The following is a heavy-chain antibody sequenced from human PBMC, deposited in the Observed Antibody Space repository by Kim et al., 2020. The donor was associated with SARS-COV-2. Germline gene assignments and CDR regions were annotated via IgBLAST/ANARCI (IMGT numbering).Heavy chain of an antibody. CDR1: GGSISSYY. CDR2: IYYSGST. J-gene: IGHJ4*02. V-gene: IGHV4-59*13. Sequence: SETLSLTCTVSGGSISSYYWTWIRQPPGKGLEWIGYIYYSGSTNYNPSLKSRVTISVDTSKNQFSLKLSSVTAADTAVYYCARVRVESRYNWNYFDYWGQGTLVTVSS. CDR3: ARVRVESRYNWNYFDY. D-gene: IGHD1-20*01.